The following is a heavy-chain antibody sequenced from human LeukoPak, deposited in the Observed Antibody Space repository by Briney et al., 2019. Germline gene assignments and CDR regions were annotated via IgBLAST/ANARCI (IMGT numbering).Heavy chain of an antibody. V-gene: IGHV1-2*04. D-gene: IGHD5-18*01. Sequence: ASVKVSCKASGYTFTGYYMHWVRQAPGQGLEWMGWINPNSGGTNYAQKFQGWVTMTRDTSISTAYMELSRLRSDDTAVYYCARGVPHRGYSYGLSIGDYYYYMDVWGKGTTVTISS. CDR1: GYTFTGYY. CDR3: ARGVPHRGYSYGLSIGDYYYYMDV. J-gene: IGHJ6*03. CDR2: INPNSGGT.